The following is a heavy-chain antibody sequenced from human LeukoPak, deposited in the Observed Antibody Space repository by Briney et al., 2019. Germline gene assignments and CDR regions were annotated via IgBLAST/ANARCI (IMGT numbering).Heavy chain of an antibody. CDR2: INSDGSGT. CDR1: GFTFSSYW. D-gene: IGHD1-14*01. V-gene: IGHV3-74*01. CDR3: ARVTTTVDY. Sequence: PGGSLRLSCAASGFTFSSYWMHWVRHAPGKGLVWVSSINSDGSGTSYADSVKGRFTISRDNAKNTLYLQMNSLRAEDTAVYYCARVTTTVDYWGQGTLVTVSS. J-gene: IGHJ4*02.